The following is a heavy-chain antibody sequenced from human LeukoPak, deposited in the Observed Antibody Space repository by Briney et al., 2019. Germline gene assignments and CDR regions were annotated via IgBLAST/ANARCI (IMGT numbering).Heavy chain of an antibody. CDR3: ARVRDSSGYYYGSARDLDY. J-gene: IGHJ4*02. D-gene: IGHD3-22*01. V-gene: IGHV4-34*01. CDR1: GGSFSGYY. Sequence: KASETLSLTCAVYGGSFSGYYWSWIRQPPGKGLEWIGEINHSGSTNYNPSLKSRVTISVDTSKNQFSLKLSSVTAADTAVYYCARVRDSSGYYYGSARDLDYWGQGTLVTVSS. CDR2: INHSGST.